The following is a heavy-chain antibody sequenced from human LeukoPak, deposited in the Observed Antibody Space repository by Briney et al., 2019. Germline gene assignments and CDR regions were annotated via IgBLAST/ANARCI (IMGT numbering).Heavy chain of an antibody. CDR2: ISGSGGST. CDR3: AKDRGRYYDSSGYYWGYYFDS. CDR1: GFTFSTYA. D-gene: IGHD3-22*01. Sequence: PGGSLRLSCAASGFTFSTYAVSWVRQAPGKGLEWVSAISGSGGSTYYADSVKGRFTISRDNSKNTLYLQMSSLRAEDTAVYYGAKDRGRYYDSSGYYWGYYFDSWGQGILVTVST. J-gene: IGHJ4*02. V-gene: IGHV3-23*01.